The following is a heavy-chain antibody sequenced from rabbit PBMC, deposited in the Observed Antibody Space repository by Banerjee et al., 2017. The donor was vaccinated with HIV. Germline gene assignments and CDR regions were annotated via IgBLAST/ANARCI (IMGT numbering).Heavy chain of an antibody. CDR1: GFTLSSYY. J-gene: IGHJ4*01. CDR3: VREAGYAGYGDGNL. CDR2: IDPVFGST. D-gene: IGHD7-1*01. Sequence: QLVESGGGLVKPGASLTLTCKASGFTLSSYYMNWVRQAPGKGLEWIGYIDPVFGSTVYASWVNGRFTISSHNAQNTLYLQLNSLTAADTATYFCVREAGYAGYGDGNLWGQGTLVTVS. V-gene: IGHV1S7*01.